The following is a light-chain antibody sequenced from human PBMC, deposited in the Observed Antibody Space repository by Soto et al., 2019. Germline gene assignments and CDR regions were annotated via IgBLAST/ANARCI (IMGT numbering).Light chain of an antibody. CDR3: QQYTNTNNPCM. CDR1: QTISTW. CDR2: DAS. V-gene: IGKV1-5*01. J-gene: IGKJ2*02. Sequence: DIKADQSPAALSGSVGDRVTITCRASQTISTWMAWYQQKPGKAPKLLVYDASTLQSGVASRFSGSGSGTEFTLIISGLQSDYSPTYHGQQYTNTNNPCMFGQGTKVDIK.